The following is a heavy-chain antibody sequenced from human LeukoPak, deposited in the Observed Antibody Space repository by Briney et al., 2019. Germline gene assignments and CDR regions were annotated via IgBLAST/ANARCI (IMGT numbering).Heavy chain of an antibody. V-gene: IGHV3-23*01. CDR2: ISGSGGST. D-gene: IGHD2-2*01. Sequence: PGGSLRLSCAASGFTFSSYAMCWVRQAPGKGLEWVSAISGSGGSTYYADSVKGRFTISRGNSKNTLYLQMNSLRAEDTAVYYCAKGGVVPTDYWGQGTLVTVSS. CDR3: AKGGVVPTDY. CDR1: GFTFSSYA. J-gene: IGHJ4*02.